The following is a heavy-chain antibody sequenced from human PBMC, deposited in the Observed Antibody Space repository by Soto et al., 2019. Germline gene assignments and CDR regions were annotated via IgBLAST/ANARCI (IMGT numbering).Heavy chain of an antibody. CDR3: AKARAPGGSLAYFDY. J-gene: IGHJ4*02. D-gene: IGHD3-16*01. V-gene: IGHV3-30*18. CDR1: GFTFSGYG. Sequence: PGGSLRLSCAASGFTFSGYGMHWVRQAPGKGLEWVAVISYDGSNKYYAGSVKGRFTISRDNSKNTLYLQMNSLRAEDSAMFYCAKARAPGGSLAYFDYWGQGTLVTVSS. CDR2: ISYDGSNK.